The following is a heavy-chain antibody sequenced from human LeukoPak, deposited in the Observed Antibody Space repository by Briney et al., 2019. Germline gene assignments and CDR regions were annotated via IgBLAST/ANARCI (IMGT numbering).Heavy chain of an antibody. J-gene: IGHJ4*02. CDR3: ARGLRQLVRSWHY. Sequence: SETLSLTCTVSGGSISSYYWSWIRQPPGKGLEWIGYIYYSGSTNYNPSLKSRVTISVDTSKNQFSLKLSSVTAADTAVYYCARGLRQLVRSWHYWGQGTLVIVSS. D-gene: IGHD6-6*01. CDR1: GGSISSYY. CDR2: IYYSGST. V-gene: IGHV4-59*12.